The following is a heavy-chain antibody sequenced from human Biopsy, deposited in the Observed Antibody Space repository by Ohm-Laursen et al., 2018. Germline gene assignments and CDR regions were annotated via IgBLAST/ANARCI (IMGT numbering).Heavy chain of an antibody. CDR3: AADINVWNVNY. V-gene: IGHV3-72*01. CDR2: SRDKANSYTT. Sequence: SLRLSCAASGFTFSDYYVDWVRQTPVKGLEWVGRSRDKANSYTTEYAPSVKGRFSISRDDSKNSLYLQLSSLRSEDTAVYYCAADINVWNVNYWGQGTQVTVSS. CDR1: GFTFSDYY. J-gene: IGHJ4*02. D-gene: IGHD1-1*01.